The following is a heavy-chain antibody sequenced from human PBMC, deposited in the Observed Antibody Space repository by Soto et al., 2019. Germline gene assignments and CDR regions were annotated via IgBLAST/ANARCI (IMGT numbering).Heavy chain of an antibody. V-gene: IGHV1-2*04. CDR3: ARVAVAAQYYYYGMGV. Sequence: ASVKVSCKASGYTFTGYYMNWVRQAPGQGLEWMGWINPNSGGTNYAQKFQGWVTMTRDTSISTAYMELSRLRSDDTAVYYCARVAVAAQYYYYGMGVWGQGTTVTVSS. D-gene: IGHD6-19*01. J-gene: IGHJ6*02. CDR2: INPNSGGT. CDR1: GYTFTGYY.